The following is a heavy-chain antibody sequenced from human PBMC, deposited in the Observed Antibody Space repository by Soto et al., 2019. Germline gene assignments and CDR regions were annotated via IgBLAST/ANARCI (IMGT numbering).Heavy chain of an antibody. CDR2: ISGSGGST. Sequence: GGSLRLSCAASGFTFTIFAMSWVRQSPGKGLKWVSTISGSGGSTCYADAVKGRFTISRDNSMGTLYLQMKSLRVEDTAIYYCAKEVSLGSTVDLGYWGQGTLVTVSS. J-gene: IGHJ4*02. CDR1: GFTFTIFA. V-gene: IGHV3-23*01. D-gene: IGHD7-27*01. CDR3: AKEVSLGSTVDLGY.